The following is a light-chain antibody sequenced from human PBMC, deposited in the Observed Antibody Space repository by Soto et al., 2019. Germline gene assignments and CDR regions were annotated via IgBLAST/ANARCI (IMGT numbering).Light chain of an antibody. CDR2: DVS. V-gene: IGLV2-14*01. J-gene: IGLJ1*01. CDR3: SSYASSSPYV. Sequence: QSALTQPASVSVSPGQSITISCTGTSSDVGGYDYVSWYQQHPGKAPKLMIYDVSDRPSGVSSRFSGSKSGSTASLTISGLQDEDEADYYCSSYASSSPYVFGTGTKLTVL. CDR1: SSDVGGYDY.